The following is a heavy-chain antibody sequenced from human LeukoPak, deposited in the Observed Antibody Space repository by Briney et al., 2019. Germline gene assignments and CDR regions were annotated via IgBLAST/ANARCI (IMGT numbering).Heavy chain of an antibody. Sequence: GGSLRLSCAASGFTFSSYGMHWVRQAPGKGLEWVAVILSDGSKEFYTDSVKGRFTISRDNSKNTLYLQMNSLRAEDTAVYYCAKASIVGATTSFDYWGQGTLVTVSS. J-gene: IGHJ4*02. V-gene: IGHV3-33*06. CDR3: AKASIVGATTSFDY. CDR2: ILSDGSKE. D-gene: IGHD1-26*01. CDR1: GFTFSSYG.